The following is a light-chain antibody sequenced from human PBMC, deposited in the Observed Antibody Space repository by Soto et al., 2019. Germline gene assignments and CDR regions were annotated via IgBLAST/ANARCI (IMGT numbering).Light chain of an antibody. CDR2: IAS. J-gene: IGKJ1*01. V-gene: IGKV1-39*01. CDR3: QQTCSVPRT. CDR1: QSITNY. Sequence: DIQMAQSPSSLSASVGDRVTITCRASQSITNYLNWYQQKPGRAPKLLIYIASSLQSGAPPRFSGSGSGTDCPLTISRLQHEEVATYYCQQTCSVPRTFGQGTRGEI.